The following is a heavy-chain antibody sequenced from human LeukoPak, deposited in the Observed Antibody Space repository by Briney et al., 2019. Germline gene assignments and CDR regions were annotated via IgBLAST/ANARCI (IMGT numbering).Heavy chain of an antibody. Sequence: PSETLSLTCTVSGGSISSRSDSWAWIRQPPGKGLEWIGSIYYSGRTYYNPSLKSRVTISVDTSKNQFSLKLSSVTAADTAVYYCARLKHGVAGLQFDYWGQGTLVTVSS. CDR1: GGSISSRSDS. V-gene: IGHV4-39*07. CDR3: ARLKHGVAGLQFDY. CDR2: IYYSGRT. J-gene: IGHJ4*02. D-gene: IGHD6-19*01.